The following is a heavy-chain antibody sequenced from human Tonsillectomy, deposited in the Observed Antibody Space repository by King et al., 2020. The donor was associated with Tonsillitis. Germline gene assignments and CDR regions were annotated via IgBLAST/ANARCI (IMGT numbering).Heavy chain of an antibody. V-gene: IGHV3-23*04. J-gene: IGHJ5*02. D-gene: IGHD6-13*01. CDR3: AKKRSVGAAGRGWFDP. CDR1: GFTFSSYA. CDR2: ISGSGGST. Sequence: VQLVESGGGLVQPGGSLRLSCAASGFTFSSYAMSWVRQAPGKGLEWVSAISGSGGSTYYADSVKGRFTISRDNSKNTLYLQMNSLRAEDTAVYYCAKKRSVGAAGRGWFDPWGQGTLVTVSS.